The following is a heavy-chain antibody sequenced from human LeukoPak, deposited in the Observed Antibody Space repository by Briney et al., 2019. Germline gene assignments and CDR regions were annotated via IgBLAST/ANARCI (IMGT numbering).Heavy chain of an antibody. CDR1: GFTFSSYG. CDR2: ISYDGSNK. CDR3: ARWRTGTIFDY. Sequence: PGRSLRLSCAASGFTFSSYGMHWVRQAPGKGLEWVALISYDGSNKDYADSVKGRFTISRDNSKNTLYLQTNSLRPEDTAVYYCARWRTGTIFDYWGQGTLVIVSS. D-gene: IGHD1-7*01. J-gene: IGHJ4*02. V-gene: IGHV3-30*03.